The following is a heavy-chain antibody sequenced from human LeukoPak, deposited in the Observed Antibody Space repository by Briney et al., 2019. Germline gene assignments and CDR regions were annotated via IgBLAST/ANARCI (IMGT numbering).Heavy chain of an antibody. CDR2: INPNSGGT. CDR1: GYTFTGYY. V-gene: IGHV1-2*02. Sequence: ASVKVSCKASGYTFTGYYMHWVRQAPGQGLEWMGWINPNSGGTNYAQKFQGRVTMARDTSISTAYMELSRLRSDDTAVYYCARSRILVRGVPHVNNWFDPWGQGTLVTVSS. CDR3: ARSRILVRGVPHVNNWFDP. J-gene: IGHJ5*02. D-gene: IGHD3-10*01.